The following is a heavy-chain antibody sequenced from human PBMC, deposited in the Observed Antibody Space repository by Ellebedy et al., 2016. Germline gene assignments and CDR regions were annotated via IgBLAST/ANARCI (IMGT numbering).Heavy chain of an antibody. V-gene: IGHV4-31*03. D-gene: IGHD3-10*01. CDR3: ARDGGGYGSIAD. CDR1: GGSISIPDYY. Sequence: SETLSLTXTVSGGSISIPDYYWSWIRQYPGEGLEWIGYIYYSGTTYYNPSLKSRVAISADTSKNQFSLELSSVTAADTAVYYCARDGGGYGSIADWGRGALVTVSS. CDR2: IYYSGTT. J-gene: IGHJ4*02.